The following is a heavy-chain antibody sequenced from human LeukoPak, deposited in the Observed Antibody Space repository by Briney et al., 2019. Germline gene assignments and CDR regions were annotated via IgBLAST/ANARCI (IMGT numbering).Heavy chain of an antibody. CDR2: IKQGGKSK. D-gene: IGHD3-22*01. J-gene: IGHJ3*02. Sequence: GGSLRLSCEASGFTFKDYCMTWVRQIPGAGLEWVANIKQGGKSKNYVDSVKGRFTVSRDNARNSLFLQMDSLRGEDTAVYYCARDPYDKGGYAAFDIWGQGTVVTVSS. CDR1: GFTFKDYC. CDR3: ARDPYDKGGYAAFDI. V-gene: IGHV3-7*01.